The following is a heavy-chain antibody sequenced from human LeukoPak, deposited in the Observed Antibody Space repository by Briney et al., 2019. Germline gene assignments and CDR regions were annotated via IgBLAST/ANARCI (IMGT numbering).Heavy chain of an antibody. CDR3: ARDPTLDY. Sequence: GGSLRLSCAASGLTFSSYAMHWVRQAPGKGLEWVAVISYDGSNKYYADSVKGRFTISRDNSKNTLYLQMNSLRAEDTAVYYCARDPTLDYWGQGTLVTVSS. CDR1: GLTFSSYA. V-gene: IGHV3-30-3*01. J-gene: IGHJ4*02. CDR2: ISYDGSNK.